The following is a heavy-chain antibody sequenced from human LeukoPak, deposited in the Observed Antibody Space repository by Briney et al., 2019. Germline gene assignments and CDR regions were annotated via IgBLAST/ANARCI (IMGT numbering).Heavy chain of an antibody. CDR1: GFTFSSYG. J-gene: IGHJ3*02. CDR3: ASFGGDNDAFDI. CDR2: IWYDGSNK. D-gene: IGHD2-21*02. Sequence: GRSLRLSCAASGFTFSSYGMHWVRQAPGKGLEWVAVIWYDGSNKYYADSVKGRFTISRDNSKNTLYLQMNSLRAEDTAVYYCASFGGDNDAFDIWGQGTMVSVYS. V-gene: IGHV3-33*01.